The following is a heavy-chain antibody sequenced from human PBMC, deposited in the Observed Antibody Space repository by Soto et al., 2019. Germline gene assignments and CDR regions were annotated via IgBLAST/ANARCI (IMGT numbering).Heavy chain of an antibody. CDR3: AKGPAIVVVPAAMNYYCGMNV. CDR2: ISYDGSNK. CDR1: GFTFSSYG. D-gene: IGHD2-2*01. V-gene: IGHV3-30*18. J-gene: IGHJ6*02. Sequence: QVQLVESGGGVVQPGRSLRLSCAASGFTFSSYGMHWVRQAPGKGLEGVAVISYDGSNKYYADSVKDRFTISRDNCKNPLYLQMDSLRAEDTAVYYGAKGPAIVVVPAAMNYYCGMNVWGQGTTVTDSS.